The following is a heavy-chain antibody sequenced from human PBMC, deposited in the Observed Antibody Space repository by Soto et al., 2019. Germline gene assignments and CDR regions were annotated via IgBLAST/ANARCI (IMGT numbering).Heavy chain of an antibody. CDR2: ISYDGGNK. CDR3: ANVLGYCSSSSCSRAMYYYDGMDF. D-gene: IGHD2-2*01. CDR1: GFTFSNYG. Sequence: PGGSLRLSCAASGFTFSNYGMHWVRQAPGKGLEWVAVISYDGGNKYYADSAKGRFTISRDNPKNTLYLQMNSLRAEDTAVYYCANVLGYCSSSSCSRAMYYYDGMDFWGQGTTVTVSS. V-gene: IGHV3-30*18. J-gene: IGHJ6*02.